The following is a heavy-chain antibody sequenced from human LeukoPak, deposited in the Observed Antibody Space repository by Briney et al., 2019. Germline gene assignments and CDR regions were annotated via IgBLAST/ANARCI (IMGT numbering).Heavy chain of an antibody. CDR2: IYSGGST. Sequence: GGSLRLSCAASGFTVSSNYMSWVRQAPGKGLEWVSVIYSGGSTYYADSVKGRFTISRDNSKNTLYLQMNSLRAEDTAVYYCALYDYVWGSYRTLDYWGQGTLVTVSS. V-gene: IGHV3-66*01. CDR3: ALYDYVWGSYRTLDY. D-gene: IGHD3-16*01. CDR1: GFTVSSNY. J-gene: IGHJ4*02.